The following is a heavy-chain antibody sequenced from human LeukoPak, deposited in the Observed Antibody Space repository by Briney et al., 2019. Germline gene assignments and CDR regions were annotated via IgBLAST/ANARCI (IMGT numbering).Heavy chain of an antibody. CDR1: GGSISSYY. CDR3: ARDYYDSSGYYNGPVDY. D-gene: IGHD3-22*01. Sequence: TSETLSLTCTVSGGSISSYYWSWIRQPAGKGLEWIGRIYTSGSTNYNPSLKSRVTMSVDTSKNQFSLKLSSVTAADTAVYYCARDYYDSSGYYNGPVDYWGQGTLVTVSS. V-gene: IGHV4-4*07. J-gene: IGHJ4*02. CDR2: IYTSGST.